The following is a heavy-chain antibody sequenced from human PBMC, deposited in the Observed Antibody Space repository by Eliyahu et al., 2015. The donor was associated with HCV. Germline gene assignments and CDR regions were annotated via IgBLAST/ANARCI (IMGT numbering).Heavy chain of an antibody. V-gene: IGHV1-69*01. CDR2: IMPISGTP. CDR1: GGTFNSYY. J-gene: IGHJ3*02. D-gene: IGHD3-10*02. CDR3: AMRYVYGGLKAFGI. Sequence: QVQLVQSGAEVKKPGSAVRVSCKASGGTFNSYYFIWVXQAPGHGLEWVGGIMPISGTPNYAQRFHGRVTITADESASTVYMDLSRLTSDDTAVYYCAMRYVYGGLKAFGIWGQGTLVSVSS.